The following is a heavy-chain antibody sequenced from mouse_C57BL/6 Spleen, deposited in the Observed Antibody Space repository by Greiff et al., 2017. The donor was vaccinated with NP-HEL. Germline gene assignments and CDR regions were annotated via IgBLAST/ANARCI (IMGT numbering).Heavy chain of an antibody. Sequence: EVQLVESGEGLVKPGGSLKLSCAASGFTFSSYAMSWVRQTPEKRLEWVAYISSGGDYIYYADTVKGRFTISRDNARNTLYLQMSSLKSEDTAMYYCTRDPGNYYAMDYWGQGTSVTVSS. V-gene: IGHV5-9-1*02. CDR1: GFTFSSYA. CDR2: ISSGGDYI. J-gene: IGHJ4*01. D-gene: IGHD2-1*01. CDR3: TRDPGNYYAMDY.